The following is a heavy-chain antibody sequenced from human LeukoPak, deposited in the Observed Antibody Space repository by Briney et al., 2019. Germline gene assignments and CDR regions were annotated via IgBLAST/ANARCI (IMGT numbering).Heavy chain of an antibody. CDR3: ARGDDYGDYWGLY. CDR1: GFTFSKYA. D-gene: IGHD4-17*01. Sequence: PGRSLRLSCAASGFTFSKYAIHWVRQAPGKGLEWVAFISYDGKNKYYADSVQDRCTISKDNSKNTVYLQMDFLRADDAAVYYCARGDDYGDYWGLYWGQGTLVTVSS. CDR2: ISYDGKNK. J-gene: IGHJ4*02. V-gene: IGHV3-30*04.